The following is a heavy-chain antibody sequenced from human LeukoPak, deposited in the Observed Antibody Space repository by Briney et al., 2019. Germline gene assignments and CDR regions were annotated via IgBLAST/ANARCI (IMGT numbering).Heavy chain of an antibody. CDR1: GGSFSGYY. CDR2: INHSGST. J-gene: IGHJ5*02. V-gene: IGHV4-34*01. CDR3: ARRRLNWFDP. Sequence: SETLSLTCAVYGGSFSGYYGSWIRQPPGKGLEWIGEINHSGSTNYNPSLKSRVTISVDTSKNQFSLKLSSVTAADTAVYYCARRRLNWFDPWGQGTLVTVSS.